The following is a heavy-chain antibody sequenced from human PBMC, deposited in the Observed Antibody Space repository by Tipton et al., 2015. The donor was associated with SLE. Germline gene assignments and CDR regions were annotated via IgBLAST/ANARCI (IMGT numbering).Heavy chain of an antibody. CDR1: GFTFSYYN. CDR3: ARDRGPEGSGGYFDL. Sequence: SLRLSCSASGFTFSYYNMNWVRQAPGEGLEWVSSMCSTGIYIYNADSLKGRFTISRDNAKNSLYRQMNSLRADDTAVYYCARDRGPEGSGGYFDLWCRGTVVTVSS. D-gene: IGHD1-14*01. CDR2: MCSTGIYI. J-gene: IGHJ2*01. V-gene: IGHV3-21*03.